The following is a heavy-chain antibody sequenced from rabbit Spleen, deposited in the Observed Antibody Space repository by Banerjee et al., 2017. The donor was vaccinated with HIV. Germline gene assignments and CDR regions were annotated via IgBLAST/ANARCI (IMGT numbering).Heavy chain of an antibody. J-gene: IGHJ6*01. D-gene: IGHD1-1*01. Sequence: QALEESGGDLVKPGESLTLTCTASGFSLSSSDYMCWVRQAPGKGLEWISCIAGSGSGFTYSATWAEGRFTCSKTSSTTVTLHMTSLTAADTATYFCARDTSSSFSSYGMDLWGPGTLVTVS. CDR2: IAGSGSGFT. CDR3: ARDTSSSFSSYGMDL. V-gene: IGHV1S40*01. CDR1: GFSLSSSDY.